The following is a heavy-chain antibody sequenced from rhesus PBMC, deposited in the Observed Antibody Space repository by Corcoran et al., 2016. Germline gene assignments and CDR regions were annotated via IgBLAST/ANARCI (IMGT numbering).Heavy chain of an antibody. V-gene: IGHV4-65*01. J-gene: IGHJ1*01. CDR3: ARVPGYFEF. Sequence: QVQLQESGPGLVKPSETLSLTCAVSGGSVSSSNWWSWIRQPPGKGLEWIGYISGSSGSTYYNPSHKSRVTISTDTSKNQFSMKLSSVTAAGTAVYYCARVPGYFEFWGQGALVTVSS. CDR1: GGSVSSSNW. CDR2: ISGSSGST.